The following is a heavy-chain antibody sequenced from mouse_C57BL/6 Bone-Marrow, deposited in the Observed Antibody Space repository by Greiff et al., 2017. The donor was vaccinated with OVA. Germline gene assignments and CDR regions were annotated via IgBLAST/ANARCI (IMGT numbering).Heavy chain of an antibody. V-gene: IGHV5-12*01. CDR2: ISPGGGST. CDR1: GFTFSDYY. D-gene: IGHD2-5*01. J-gene: IGHJ1*03. Sequence: EVKLVESGGGLVQPGGSLKLSCAASGFTFSDYYMYWVRQTPEKRLEWIGYISPGGGSTYYPDTVKGRFTISRDNAENTLYLQKSRLKTEDTAVYYCARHIPYYSSKRYFDVWGTGTTVTVSS. CDR3: ARHIPYYSSKRYFDV.